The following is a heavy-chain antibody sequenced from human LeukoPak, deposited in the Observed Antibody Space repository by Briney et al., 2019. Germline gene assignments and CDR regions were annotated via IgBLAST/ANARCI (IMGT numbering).Heavy chain of an antibody. CDR1: GFTFSNYG. CDR2: IRFDGSTK. V-gene: IGHV3-30*02. J-gene: IGHJ6*03. Sequence: PGGSLRLSCATSGFTFSNYGMHWVRQAPGKGLEWVAFIRFDGSTKYYADSVKGRFTISRDNSKNTLYLQMNSLRAEDTAVYYCAKDSIRYGSGSYYHYYYYYYMDVWGKGTTVTVSS. D-gene: IGHD3-10*01. CDR3: AKDSIRYGSGSYYHYYYYYYMDV.